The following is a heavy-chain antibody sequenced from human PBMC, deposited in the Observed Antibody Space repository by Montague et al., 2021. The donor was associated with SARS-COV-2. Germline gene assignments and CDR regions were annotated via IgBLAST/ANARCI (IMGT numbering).Heavy chain of an antibody. V-gene: IGHV2-70*01. D-gene: IGHD4-23*01. Sequence: PALVKPTQTLTLTCTFSGFSLSTSGMCVSWIRQPPGKALEWLTLIDWDDDKYYSTSLKTRLTISKDTSKNQVVLTVTSMDPVDTATYYCARSYGTTVVTRAFDYWGQGTLVTVSS. CDR2: IDWDDDK. J-gene: IGHJ4*02. CDR3: ARSYGTTVVTRAFDY. CDR1: GFSLSTSGMC.